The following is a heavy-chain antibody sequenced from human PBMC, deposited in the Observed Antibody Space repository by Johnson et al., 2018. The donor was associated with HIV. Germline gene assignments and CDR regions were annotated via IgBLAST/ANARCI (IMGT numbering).Heavy chain of an antibody. J-gene: IGHJ3*02. CDR2: ISYDGSNK. Sequence: VQLVESGGGVVQPGRSLSLSCAASGFTFSSFAMYWVRQAPGKGLEWVAFISYDGSNKYYADSVKGRFTISRDNSKNTLYLQMNSLRVEDTAVYYCARLKNGAFDIWGQGTMVTVSS. V-gene: IGHV3-30-3*01. D-gene: IGHD2-8*01. CDR3: ARLKNGAFDI. CDR1: GFTFSSFA.